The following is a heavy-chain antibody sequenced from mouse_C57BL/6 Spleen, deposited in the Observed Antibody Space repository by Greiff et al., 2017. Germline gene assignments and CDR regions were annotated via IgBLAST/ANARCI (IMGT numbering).Heavy chain of an antibody. D-gene: IGHD1-1*01. CDR3: ATDTTVGAY. V-gene: IGHV5-17*01. CDR2: ISSGSSTI. CDR1: GFTFSDYG. J-gene: IGHJ3*01. Sequence: EVQLVESGGGLVKPGGSLKLSCAASGFTFSDYGMHWVRQAPEKGLEWVAYISSGSSTIYYAETVTGRFTISRDNSKNTLFLQMTSLRADDTAMYYCATDTTVGAYWGQGTLVTVSA.